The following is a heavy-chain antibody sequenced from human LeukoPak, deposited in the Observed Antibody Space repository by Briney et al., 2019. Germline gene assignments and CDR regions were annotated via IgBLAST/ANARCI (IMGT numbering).Heavy chain of an antibody. CDR3: ARQGCSGGSCYPGWYYYMDV. D-gene: IGHD2-15*01. CDR1: GGSMSSYY. J-gene: IGHJ6*03. CDR2: IYHSGST. V-gene: IGHV4-59*08. Sequence: SETLSLTCSVSGGSMSSYYWSWIRQSPGKGLEWIGYIYHSGSTDYNSSLKSRVTISEDTSKKQFSLKLSSVTAADTAVYYCARQGCSGGSCYPGWYYYMDVWGKGTTVTISS.